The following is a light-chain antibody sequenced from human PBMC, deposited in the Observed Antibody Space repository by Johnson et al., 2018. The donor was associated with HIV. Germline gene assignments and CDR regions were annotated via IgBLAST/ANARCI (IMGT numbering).Light chain of an antibody. CDR1: TSNIGNNY. V-gene: IGLV1-51*02. J-gene: IGLJ1*01. CDR2: ETN. Sequence: QSVLTQPPSVSAAPGQKVTISCSGGTSNIGNNYVSWYQQLPGTAPKLLICETNKRPSGIPNRFSGSKSGTSATLGITGLQTGDEADYYCGTWDSRPSVYVFGTGTKVTVL. CDR3: GTWDSRPSVYV.